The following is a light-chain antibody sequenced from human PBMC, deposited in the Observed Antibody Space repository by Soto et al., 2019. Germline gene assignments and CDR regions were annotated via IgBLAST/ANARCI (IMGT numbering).Light chain of an antibody. CDR1: QHVTTTY. CDR3: QQYDSSFT. J-gene: IGKJ4*01. Sequence: IVLTQSPANLSLSPGERATLSCTASQHVTTTYIAWYQQKFGQAHRLLIYGASTRATGTPDRFTGGGFGTDFTLTISRVEPEDFAVYYCQQYDSSFTFGGGTKVEMK. V-gene: IGKV3-20*01. CDR2: GAS.